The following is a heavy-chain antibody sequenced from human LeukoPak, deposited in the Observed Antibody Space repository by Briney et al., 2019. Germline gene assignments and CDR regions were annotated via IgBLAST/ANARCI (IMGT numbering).Heavy chain of an antibody. J-gene: IGHJ5*02. Sequence: ASVKVSCKASGYTFTSYDINWVRQATGQGLEWMGWMNPNSGNTGYAQKFQGRVTMTRNTSISTAYMELSSLRSEDTAVYYCARGSSDEMLYPNWFDPWGQGTLVTVSS. V-gene: IGHV1-8*01. CDR1: GYTFTSYD. CDR2: MNPNSGNT. D-gene: IGHD2-8*01. CDR3: ARGSSDEMLYPNWFDP.